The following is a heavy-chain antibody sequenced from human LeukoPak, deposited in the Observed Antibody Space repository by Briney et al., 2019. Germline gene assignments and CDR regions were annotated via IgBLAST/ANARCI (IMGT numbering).Heavy chain of an antibody. CDR3: ARGLWFIPDY. Sequence: KPSETLSLTCAVYGGSFSGYYWSWIRQPPGKGLEWIGEINHSGSTNYNPSLKSRVTISVDTSKNQFSLKLSSVTAADTAVYYCARGLWFIPDYWGQGTLVTVSS. D-gene: IGHD3-9*01. V-gene: IGHV4-34*01. CDR1: GGSFSGYY. J-gene: IGHJ4*02. CDR2: INHSGST.